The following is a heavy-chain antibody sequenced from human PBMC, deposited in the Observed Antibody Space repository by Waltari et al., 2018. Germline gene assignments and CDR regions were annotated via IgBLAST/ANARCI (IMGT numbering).Heavy chain of an antibody. D-gene: IGHD1-1*01. CDR3: HLGRGPTLFYYMDL. CDR1: GSNFVVFA. J-gene: IGHJ6*03. Sequence: EVHLVESGVGLVQPGGSLRLAFPASGSNFVVFAIHWVRLVPGKGLEWISSFNWKGGTQGYADSVKGRFTISRDSAQNSLNLEMSSLRPEDTCFYYCHLGRGPTLFYYMDLWGKGTTVTVSS. CDR2: FNWKGGTQ. V-gene: IGHV3-9*01.